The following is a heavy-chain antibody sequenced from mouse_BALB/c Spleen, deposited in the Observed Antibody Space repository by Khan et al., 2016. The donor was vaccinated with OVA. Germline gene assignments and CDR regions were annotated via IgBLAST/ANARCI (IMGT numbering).Heavy chain of an antibody. CDR2: INYSGST. Sequence: EVKLLESGPGLVNPSQSLSLTCTVTGYSITSDYAWNWIRQFPGNQLEWMGYINYSGSTNYNPALKSRISITRDTSKNQFFLQLNSVTTEDTATYYCARDGSRYNYAMDYWGQGTSVTVSS. CDR3: ARDGSRYNYAMDY. D-gene: IGHD2-3*01. CDR1: GYSITSDYA. J-gene: IGHJ4*01. V-gene: IGHV3-2*02.